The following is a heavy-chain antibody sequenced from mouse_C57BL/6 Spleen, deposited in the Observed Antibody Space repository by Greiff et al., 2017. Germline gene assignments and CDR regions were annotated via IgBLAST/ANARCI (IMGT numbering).Heavy chain of an antibody. D-gene: IGHD4-1*01. CDR3: ARELTGTGFAY. V-gene: IGHV1-50*01. J-gene: IGHJ3*01. CDR1: GYTFTSYW. Sequence: QVQLQQPGAELVKPGASVKLSCKASGYTFTSYWMPWVKQRPGQGLEWIGEIDPSDSYTNYNQKFKGKAALTVDTSSSSAYMQLSSLTSEDSAVYDCARELTGTGFAYWGQGTLVTVSA. CDR2: IDPSDSYT.